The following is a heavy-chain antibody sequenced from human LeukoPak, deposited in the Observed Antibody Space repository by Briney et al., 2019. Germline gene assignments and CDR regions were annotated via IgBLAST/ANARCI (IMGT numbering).Heavy chain of an antibody. CDR3: ARPDNY. J-gene: IGHJ4*02. V-gene: IGHV4-39*01. CDR2: FYHSGST. CDR1: GGSISSSSFY. Sequence: SETLSLTCTVSGGSISSSSFYWGWIRQPPGKGLEWIGSFYHSGSTYYNPSLKSRVTISVDTSKNQFSLKLISVTAADTAVYYCARPDNYWGQGTLVTVS. D-gene: IGHD5-24*01.